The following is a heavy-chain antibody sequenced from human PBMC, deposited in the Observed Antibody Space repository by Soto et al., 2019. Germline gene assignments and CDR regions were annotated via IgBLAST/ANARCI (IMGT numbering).Heavy chain of an antibody. CDR1: GFTFSSYS. CDR2: ISSSSSYI. Sequence: GGSLRLSCAVSGFTFSSYSMNWVRQAPGKGLEWVSSISSSSSYIYYADSVKGRFTISRDNAKNSLYLQMNSLRAEDTAVYYCARAFSVGVDIGHFWSGYYDPYYGMDVWGQGTTVTVSS. J-gene: IGHJ6*02. V-gene: IGHV3-21*01. CDR3: ARAFSVGVDIGHFWSGYYDPYYGMDV. D-gene: IGHD3-3*02.